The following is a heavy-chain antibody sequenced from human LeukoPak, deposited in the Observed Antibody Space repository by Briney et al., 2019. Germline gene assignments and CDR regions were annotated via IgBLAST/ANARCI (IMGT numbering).Heavy chain of an antibody. D-gene: IGHD2-2*01. CDR3: ARQTRCSSTSCQNWFDP. CDR1: GGSISRYY. CDR2: IYYSGST. Sequence: SETLSLTCTVSGGSISRYYWGWIRQPPGKGLEWIGSIYYSGSTYYNPSLKSRVTISVDTSKNQFSLKLSSVTAADTAVYYCARQTRCSSTSCQNWFDPWGQGTLVTVSS. V-gene: IGHV4-39*01. J-gene: IGHJ5*02.